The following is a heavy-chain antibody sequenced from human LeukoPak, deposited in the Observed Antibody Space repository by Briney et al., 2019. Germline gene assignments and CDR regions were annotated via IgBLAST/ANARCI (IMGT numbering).Heavy chain of an antibody. CDR2: IYSGGST. V-gene: IGHV3-66*01. D-gene: IGHD3-22*01. Sequence: ETLSLTCAVYGGSFSGYYWSWIRQPPGKGLEWVSVIYSGGSTYYADSVKGRFTISRDNSKNTLYLQMNSLRAEDTAVYYCARDQRGRYYDSRGMFDIWGQGTMVTVSS. CDR3: ARDQRGRYYDSRGMFDI. CDR1: GGSFSGYY. J-gene: IGHJ3*02.